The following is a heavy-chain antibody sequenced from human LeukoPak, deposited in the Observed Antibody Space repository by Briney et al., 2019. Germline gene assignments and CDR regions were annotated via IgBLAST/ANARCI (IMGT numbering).Heavy chain of an antibody. CDR2: INTDGSTT. D-gene: IGHD1-1*01. Sequence: GGSLRLSCAASGFAFSRYWMHWVRQAPGEGLVWVSHINTDGSTTNFADSVKGRFSVSRDNAKNTLYLQMNNLRAEDTAVYYCARDLDRDGSTHFDYWGQGTLVTVSS. CDR3: ARDLDRDGSTHFDY. CDR1: GFAFSRYW. J-gene: IGHJ4*02. V-gene: IGHV3-74*01.